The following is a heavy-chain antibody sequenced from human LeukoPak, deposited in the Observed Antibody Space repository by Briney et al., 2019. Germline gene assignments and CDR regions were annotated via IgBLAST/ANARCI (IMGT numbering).Heavy chain of an antibody. D-gene: IGHD5-18*01. J-gene: IGHJ6*02. CDR2: ISAYNGNT. V-gene: IGHV1-18*01. CDR3: ARVGERDTAVVIWSLYCYGMDV. Sequence: ASVKVSCKASGYTFTSYGISWVRQAPGQGLEWMGWISAYNGNTNYAQKLQGRVTMTTDTSTSTAYMELRSLRSDDTAVYYCARVGERDTAVVIWSLYCYGMDVWGQGTTVTVSS. CDR1: GYTFTSYG.